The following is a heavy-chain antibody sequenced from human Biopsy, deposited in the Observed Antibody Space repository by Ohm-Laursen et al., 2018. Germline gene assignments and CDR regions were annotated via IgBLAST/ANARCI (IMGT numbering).Heavy chain of an antibody. CDR1: GGTFSNYG. J-gene: IGHJ1*01. Sequence: GAPVKVSCKAPGGTFSNYGVNWVRQAPGQGLEWLGGNIPILGTGNYAQKFQDRVTVAADTSTSTATMGLRSLRSDDTAVYYCATKLTGYFHHWGQGTLVTVSS. CDR2: NIPILGTG. D-gene: IGHD3-9*01. V-gene: IGHV1-69*06. CDR3: ATKLTGYFHH.